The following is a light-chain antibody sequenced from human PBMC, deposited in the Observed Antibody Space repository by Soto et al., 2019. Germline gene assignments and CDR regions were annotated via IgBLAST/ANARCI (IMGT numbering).Light chain of an antibody. CDR1: QSVSSSY. Sequence: EIVLTQSPGTLSLSPGERATLSCRASQSVSSSYLAWYQQKPGQAPRLLIYGASSRATGIPDRFSGSGSGTAFTLTISRLEPEDFAVYYCQQYGGSPNTFGQGTKLEIK. V-gene: IGKV3-20*01. J-gene: IGKJ2*01. CDR2: GAS. CDR3: QQYGGSPNT.